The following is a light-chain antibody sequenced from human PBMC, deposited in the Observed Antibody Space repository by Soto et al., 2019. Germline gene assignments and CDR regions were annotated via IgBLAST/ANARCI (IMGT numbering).Light chain of an antibody. CDR2: AAS. Sequence: MTQSRASFSASTGDRVTITCRASQSISSYLNWYQQKPGKAPNLLIYAASTLQSGVPSRFSGSGSGTDFTLTIRSLQPEDFATYYCQQSYTTPLPFGGRTKVAIK. J-gene: IGKJ4*01. V-gene: IGKV1-39*01. CDR1: QSISSY. CDR3: QQSYTTPLP.